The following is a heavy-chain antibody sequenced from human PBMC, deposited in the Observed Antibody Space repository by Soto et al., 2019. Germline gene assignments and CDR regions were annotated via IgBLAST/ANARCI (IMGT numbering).Heavy chain of an antibody. CDR1: GYTFTSYY. CDR2: INPSGGST. CDR3: ARNYDSSGYYYNWFDP. D-gene: IGHD3-22*01. Sequence: GESLKISCKASGYTFTSYYMHWVRQAPGQGLEWMGIINPSGGSTSYAQKFQGRVTMTRDTSTSTVYMELSSLRSEDTAVYYCARNYDSSGYYYNWFDPWGQGTLVTVSS. J-gene: IGHJ5*02. V-gene: IGHV1-46*03.